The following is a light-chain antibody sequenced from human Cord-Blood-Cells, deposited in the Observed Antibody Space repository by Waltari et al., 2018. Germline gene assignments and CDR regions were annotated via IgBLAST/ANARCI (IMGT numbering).Light chain of an antibody. J-gene: IGLJ2*01. CDR3: SSYTSSSTPVV. Sequence: QSALTQPASVSGSPGQSIPISCTGTSSDVGGYHYVSWYQQHPGKAPKLMIYDVSNRPSGVSNRFSGSKSGNTASLTISGLQAEDEADYYCSSYTSSSTPVVFGGGTKLTVL. CDR1: SSDVGGYHY. CDR2: DVS. V-gene: IGLV2-14*01.